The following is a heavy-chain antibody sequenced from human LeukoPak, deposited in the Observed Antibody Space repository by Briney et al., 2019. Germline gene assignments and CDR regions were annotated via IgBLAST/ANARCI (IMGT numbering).Heavy chain of an antibody. J-gene: IGHJ6*03. Sequence: ASVTVSCKASGYTFTSYYMHWVRQAPGQGLEWMGIINPSGGSKSYAQKFQGRVTMTRDTSTSTVYMELSSLRSEDTAVYYCARTVATIKPYYYMDVWGKGTTVTVSS. CDR3: ARTVATIKPYYYMDV. CDR1: GYTFTSYY. D-gene: IGHD5-24*01. V-gene: IGHV1-46*01. CDR2: INPSGGSK.